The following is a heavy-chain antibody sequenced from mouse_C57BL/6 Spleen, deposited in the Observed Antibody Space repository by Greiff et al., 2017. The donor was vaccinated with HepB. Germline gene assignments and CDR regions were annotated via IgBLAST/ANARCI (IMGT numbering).Heavy chain of an antibody. Sequence: VQLQQSGAALVQPGASVKISCKASGYAFSSYWLNWVKQRPGRGLEWIGQMYPGDGDTNYNGKFKGKATLTADKSSRTAYMQLSSLTSEDSAVYFCARGGGNYPFDYWGQGTTLTVSS. CDR1: GYAFSSYW. J-gene: IGHJ2*01. CDR3: ARGGGNYPFDY. D-gene: IGHD2-1*01. CDR2: MYPGDGDT. V-gene: IGHV1-80*01.